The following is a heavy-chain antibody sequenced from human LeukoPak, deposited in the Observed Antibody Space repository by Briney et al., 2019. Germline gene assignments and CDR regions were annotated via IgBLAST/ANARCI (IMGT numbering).Heavy chain of an antibody. CDR1: GGSISSGSTY. D-gene: IGHD3-22*01. Sequence: SETLSLTCTVSGGSISSGSTYWGWIRQPPGKGLEWIGSIYYSGSTYYNSSLKSRVTISVDTSKNQFSLKLSSMTAADTAAYYCASDRSGFLWGQGTLVTVSS. CDR3: ASDRSGFL. V-gene: IGHV4-39*01. J-gene: IGHJ4*02. CDR2: IYYSGST.